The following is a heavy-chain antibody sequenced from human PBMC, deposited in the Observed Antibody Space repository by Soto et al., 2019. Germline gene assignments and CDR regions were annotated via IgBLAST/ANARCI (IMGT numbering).Heavy chain of an antibody. CDR2: IYYSGST. CDR1: GGSISSSSYY. Sequence: SETLSLTCTVSGGSISSSSYYWGWIRQPPGKGLEWIGSIYYSGSTYYNPSLKSRVTISVDTSKNQFSLKLSSVTAADTAVYYCARSSGWYYFDYWGQGTLVTVSS. J-gene: IGHJ4*02. CDR3: ARSSGWYYFDY. V-gene: IGHV4-39*01. D-gene: IGHD6-19*01.